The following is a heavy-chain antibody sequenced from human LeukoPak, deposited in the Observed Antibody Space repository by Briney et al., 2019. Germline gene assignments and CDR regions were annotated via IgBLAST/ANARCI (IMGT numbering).Heavy chain of an antibody. Sequence: ASVRVSCEAFGYTLTSYGFNWMRQAPGQGLEWMGWISTQSGDTNYAQKVQGRLTLTADRSTNTAYMELRSLRSDDTAVYYRARGAYGDIWGQGTMVTVSS. D-gene: IGHD3-9*01. CDR3: ARGAYGDI. CDR2: ISTQSGDT. CDR1: GYTLTSYG. J-gene: IGHJ4*02. V-gene: IGHV1-18*01.